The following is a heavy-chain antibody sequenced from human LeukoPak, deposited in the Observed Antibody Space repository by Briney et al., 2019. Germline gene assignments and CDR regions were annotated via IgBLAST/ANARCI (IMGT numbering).Heavy chain of an antibody. D-gene: IGHD4-17*01. Sequence: PSETLSLTCTVSGGSISSSSYYWGWLRQPPGQGLEGRGSIYYSRRTYYNPSLKSRVTISVATSKNQFSLKVSSVTAADTAVYYCARTNGDLYFDYWGQGTLVTVSS. CDR1: GGSISSSSYY. CDR2: IYYSRRT. CDR3: ARTNGDLYFDY. J-gene: IGHJ4*02. V-gene: IGHV4-39*01.